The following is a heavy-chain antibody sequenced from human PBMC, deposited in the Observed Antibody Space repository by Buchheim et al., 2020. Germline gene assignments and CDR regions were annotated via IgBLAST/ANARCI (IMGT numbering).Heavy chain of an antibody. D-gene: IGHD2-15*01. CDR1: GDSIKSGYF. V-gene: IGHV4-39*01. Sequence: QLQLQGSGPGLVMPSETLSLTCTVSGDSIKSGYFWGWIRQPPGKGLEWIGTIHYGGSTYYNPSLKSRLTISVDTSKNQFSLKLTSVTAADTAVFYCARHGYCSGGTCYSAYYYYLDVWGKGT. J-gene: IGHJ6*03. CDR2: IHYGGST. CDR3: ARHGYCSGGTCYSAYYYYLDV.